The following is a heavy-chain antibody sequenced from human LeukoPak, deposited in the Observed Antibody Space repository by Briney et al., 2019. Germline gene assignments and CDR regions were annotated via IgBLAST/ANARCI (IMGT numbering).Heavy chain of an antibody. CDR3: ARDGYFSTIFHYYYYMDV. CDR1: GYTFTGYY. D-gene: IGHD3-9*01. J-gene: IGHJ6*03. V-gene: IGHV1-2*02. Sequence: ASVKVSCKASGYTFTGYYMHWVRQAPGQGLEWMGWINPNSGGTNYAQKFQGRVTMTRDTSISTAYMGLSRLRSDDTAVYYCARDGYFSTIFHYYYYMDVWGKGTTVTISS. CDR2: INPNSGGT.